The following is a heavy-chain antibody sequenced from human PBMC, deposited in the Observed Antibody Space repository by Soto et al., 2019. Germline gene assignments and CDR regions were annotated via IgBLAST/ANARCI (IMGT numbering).Heavy chain of an antibody. CDR2: IKSKTDGGTT. D-gene: IGHD3-9*01. J-gene: IGHJ6*02. CDR3: TTDQYFDWFGMFVYYGMDV. CDR1: GFTFSNAW. Sequence: GGSLRLSCAASGFTFSNAWMNWVRQAPGKGLEWVGRIKSKTDGGTTDYAAPVKGRFTISRDDSKNTLYLQMNSLKTEDTAVYYCTTDQYFDWFGMFVYYGMDVWGQGTTVTVSS. V-gene: IGHV3-15*07.